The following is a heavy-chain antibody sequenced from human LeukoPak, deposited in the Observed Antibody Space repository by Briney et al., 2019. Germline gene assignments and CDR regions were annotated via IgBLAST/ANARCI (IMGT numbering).Heavy chain of an antibody. D-gene: IGHD3-3*01. J-gene: IGHJ6*03. CDR2: INPNSGGT. CDR3: ARHGDTYDVWSSQIQHYYYMDA. Sequence: ASVKVSCKASGYTFTGYYMHWVRQAPGQGLEWMGWINPNSGGTNYAQKSQGRVTMTGDTSISTAYMELSRLRSDDTAVYYCARHGDTYDVWSSQIQHYYYMDAWGKGTTVTVAS. V-gene: IGHV1-2*02. CDR1: GYTFTGYY.